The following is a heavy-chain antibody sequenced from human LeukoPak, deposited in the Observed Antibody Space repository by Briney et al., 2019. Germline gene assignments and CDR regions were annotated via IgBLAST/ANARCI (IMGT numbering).Heavy chain of an antibody. J-gene: IGHJ4*02. CDR1: GFTFSSYA. D-gene: IGHD3-10*01. Sequence: PGGSLRLSCAASGFTFSSYAMHWVRQAPGKGLEWVAVISYDGSNKYYADSVKSRFTISRDNSKNTLYLQMNSLRAEDTAVYYCARSLVGFGEFFDYWGQGTLVTVSS. V-gene: IGHV3-30-3*01. CDR3: ARSLVGFGEFFDY. CDR2: ISYDGSNK.